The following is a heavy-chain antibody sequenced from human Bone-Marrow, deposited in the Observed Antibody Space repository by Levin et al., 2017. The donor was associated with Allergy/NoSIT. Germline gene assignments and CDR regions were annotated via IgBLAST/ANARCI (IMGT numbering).Heavy chain of an antibody. CDR3: AREFNPGIAAADQFDY. CDR2: IIPIFGTA. J-gene: IGHJ4*02. V-gene: IGHV1-69*01. Sequence: PGGSLRLSCKASGGTFSSYAISWVRQAPGQGLEWMGGIIPIFGTANYAQKFQGRVTITADESTSTAYMELSSLRSEDTAVYYCAREFNPGIAAADQFDYWGQGTLVTVSS. CDR1: GGTFSSYA. D-gene: IGHD6-13*01.